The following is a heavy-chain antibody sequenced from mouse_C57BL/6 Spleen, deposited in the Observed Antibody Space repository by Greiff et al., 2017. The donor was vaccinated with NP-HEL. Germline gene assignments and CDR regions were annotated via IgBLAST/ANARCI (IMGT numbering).Heavy chain of an antibody. V-gene: IGHV1-50*01. J-gene: IGHJ2*01. CDR1: GYTFTRYW. CDR2: IDPSDSYT. Sequence: VQLQQSGAELVKPGASVKLSCKASGYTFTRYWMQWVKQRPGQGLEWIGEIDPSDSYTNYNQKFKGKATLTVDTSSSTAYMQLSSLTSEDSAVYYCARSYDGSRGDYWGQGTTLTVSS. CDR3: ARSYDGSRGDY. D-gene: IGHD1-1*01.